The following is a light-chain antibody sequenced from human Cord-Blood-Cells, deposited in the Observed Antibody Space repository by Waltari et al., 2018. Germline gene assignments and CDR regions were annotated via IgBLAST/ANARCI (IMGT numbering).Light chain of an antibody. CDR1: KWGDKY. J-gene: IGLJ2*01. CDR2: QDS. Sequence: SYELTQPPSVSVSPGQTASIPCSGDKWGDKYACWSQQKPGQSPVLVIYQDSKRPSGIPERFSGSNSGNTATLTISGTQAMDEADYYCQAWDSSTVVFGGGTKLTVL. V-gene: IGLV3-1*01. CDR3: QAWDSSTVV.